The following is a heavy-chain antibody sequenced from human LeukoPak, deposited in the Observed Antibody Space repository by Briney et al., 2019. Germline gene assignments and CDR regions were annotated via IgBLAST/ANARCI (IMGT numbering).Heavy chain of an antibody. J-gene: IGHJ4*02. V-gene: IGHV1-2*06. Sequence: ASVKVSCKASGGTFSSYAISWVRQAPGQGLKWMGRINPNSGDTNYAQKFQGRVTMTRDTSISTAYMELSRLRSDDTAVYYCARDYCSSTSCLFDYWGQGTLVTVSS. CDR2: INPNSGDT. CDR1: GGTFSSYA. D-gene: IGHD2-2*01. CDR3: ARDYCSSTSCLFDY.